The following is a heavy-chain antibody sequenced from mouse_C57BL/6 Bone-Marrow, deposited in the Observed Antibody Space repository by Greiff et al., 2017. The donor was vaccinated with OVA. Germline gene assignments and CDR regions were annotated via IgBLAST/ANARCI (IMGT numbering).Heavy chain of an antibody. J-gene: IGHJ4*01. Sequence: ESGPGILQSSQTLSLTCSFSGFSLSTSGMGVSWIRQPSGKGLEWLAHIYWDDDKRDNPSLKSRLTISKDTSRNQVFLKITSVVTTDTATYYCARRAFYDYGYAMDYWGQGTSVTVSS. CDR3: ARRAFYDYGYAMDY. CDR1: GFSLSTSGMG. V-gene: IGHV8-12*01. D-gene: IGHD2-4*01. CDR2: IYWDDDK.